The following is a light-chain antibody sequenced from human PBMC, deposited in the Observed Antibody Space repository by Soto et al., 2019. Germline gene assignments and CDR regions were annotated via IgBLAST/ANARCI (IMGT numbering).Light chain of an antibody. CDR2: EVS. V-gene: IGLV2-8*01. CDR3: SSYTGSNNLV. CDR1: SSDVGGYNY. J-gene: IGLJ2*01. Sequence: QSALTQPPSASGSPRQSVTISCTGTSSDVGGYNYVTWYQQHPGKAPKVMIYEVSKRPSGVPDRFSGSKSGNTASLTVSGLEAEDEAYYYCSSYTGSNNLVFGGGTKLTVL.